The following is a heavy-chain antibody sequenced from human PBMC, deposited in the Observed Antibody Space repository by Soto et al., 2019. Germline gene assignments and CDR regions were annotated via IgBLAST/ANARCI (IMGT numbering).Heavy chain of an antibody. Sequence: GASVKVSCKASGGTFSSYAISWVRQAPGQGLEWMGGIIPIFGTANYAQKFQGRVTITADESTSTAYMELSSLRSEDTAVYYCARLGYCSGGSCSWGQGTLVTVSS. CDR2: IIPIFGTA. CDR3: ARLGYCSGGSCS. CDR1: GGTFSSYA. J-gene: IGHJ5*02. D-gene: IGHD2-15*01. V-gene: IGHV1-69*13.